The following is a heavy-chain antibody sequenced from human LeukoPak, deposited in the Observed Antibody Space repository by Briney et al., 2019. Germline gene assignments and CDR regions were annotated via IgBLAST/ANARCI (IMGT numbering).Heavy chain of an antibody. J-gene: IGHJ4*02. CDR2: IYSGGST. CDR3: AREDYYGSGSYYPN. V-gene: IGHV3-66*01. Sequence: GGSLRLSCAASGFTVSSNYMSWVRQAPGKGLEWVSVIYSGGSTYYADSVKGRFTISRDNSKNTLYLQMNSLRAEDTAVYYCAREDYYGSGSYYPNWGQGTLVTVSS. D-gene: IGHD3-10*01. CDR1: GFTVSSNY.